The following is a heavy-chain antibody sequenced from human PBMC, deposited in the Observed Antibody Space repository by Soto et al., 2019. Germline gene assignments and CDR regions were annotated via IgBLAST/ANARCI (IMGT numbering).Heavy chain of an antibody. J-gene: IGHJ4*02. CDR2: IYYSGST. V-gene: IGHV4-59*01. D-gene: IGHD3-16*01. Sequence: QVQLQESGPGLVKPSETLSLTCTVSGGSISSYYWSWIRQPPGKGLEWIGYIYYSGSTNYNPSLKSRVTLSVDTSKNQFSLKLSSVTAADTAVYYCARRYGGNFDYWGQGTLGTVSS. CDR3: ARRYGGNFDY. CDR1: GGSISSYY.